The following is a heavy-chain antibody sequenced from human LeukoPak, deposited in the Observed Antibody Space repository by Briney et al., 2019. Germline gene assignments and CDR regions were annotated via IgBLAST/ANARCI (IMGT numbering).Heavy chain of an antibody. D-gene: IGHD2-15*01. J-gene: IGHJ4*02. CDR2: IIPIFGTA. V-gene: IGHV1-69*05. CDR1: GGTFSSYA. Sequence: SVKVSCKASGGTFSSYAISWVRQAPGQGLEWMGGIIPIFGTANYAQKFQGRVTITTDESTSTAYMELSSLRSEDTAVYYCASMEVAATKRAGYFDYWGQGTLVTVSS. CDR3: ASMEVAATKRAGYFDY.